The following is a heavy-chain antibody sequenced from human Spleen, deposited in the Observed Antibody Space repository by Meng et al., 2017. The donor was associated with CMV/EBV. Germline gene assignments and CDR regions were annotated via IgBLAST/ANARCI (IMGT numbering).Heavy chain of an antibody. CDR1: VFSFNDFT. V-gene: IGHV3-43*01. Sequence: LACEASVFSFNDFTMHWVRQDPGKGLEWVSVITWDGDTTQYADSVQGRFTISRDNSKNALYLQMSSLRAEDTALYYCATRNGGSLDYWGQGTLVTVSS. CDR3: ATRNGGSLDY. CDR2: ITWDGDTT. D-gene: IGHD3-10*01. J-gene: IGHJ4*02.